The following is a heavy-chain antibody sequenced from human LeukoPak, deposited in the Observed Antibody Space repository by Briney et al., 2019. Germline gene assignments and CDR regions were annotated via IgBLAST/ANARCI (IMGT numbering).Heavy chain of an antibody. CDR3: AHTYSSGWYCDY. V-gene: IGHV2-5*02. CDR1: GFTLSTSGVG. J-gene: IGHJ4*02. Sequence: SGPTLVKPTQTLTLTCTFSGFTLSTSGVGVGWIRQPPGKALEWLALIYWDDDKRYSPSLKSRLTITKDTSKNQVVLTMTNMDPVDTATYYCAHTYSSGWYCDYWGQGTLVTVSS. CDR2: IYWDDDK. D-gene: IGHD6-19*01.